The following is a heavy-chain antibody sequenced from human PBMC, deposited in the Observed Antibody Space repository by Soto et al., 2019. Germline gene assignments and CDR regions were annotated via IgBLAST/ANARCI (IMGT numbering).Heavy chain of an antibody. J-gene: IGHJ4*02. D-gene: IGHD3-16*01. CDR2: IYYSGST. CDR3: ERGVLH. Sequence: QVQLQESGPGLVKPSQTLSLTCTVSGGSICSGGYYWSWIRQHPGKGLEWIGSIYYSGSTYYNPSLKSRVTISVEPSKNEFALKLSSVPSADSAVYYWERGVLHWGQGTMVTVSS. V-gene: IGHV4-31*03. CDR1: GGSICSGGYY.